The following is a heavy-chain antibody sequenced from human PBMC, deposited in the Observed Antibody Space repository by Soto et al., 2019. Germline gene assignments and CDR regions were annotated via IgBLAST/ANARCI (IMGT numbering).Heavy chain of an antibody. Sequence: PGGSLRLSCAASGFTFSSYWMSWVRQAPGKGLEWVANIKQDGSETYYVDSVKGRFTISRDNSKNSLYLQMNSLRTEDTALYYCAKDSGSYFPSYGMDVWGQGTTVTVSS. J-gene: IGHJ6*02. D-gene: IGHD1-26*01. CDR2: IKQDGSET. V-gene: IGHV3-7*03. CDR1: GFTFSSYW. CDR3: AKDSGSYFPSYGMDV.